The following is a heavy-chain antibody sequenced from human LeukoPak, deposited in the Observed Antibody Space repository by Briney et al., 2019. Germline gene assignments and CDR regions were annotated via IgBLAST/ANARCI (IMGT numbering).Heavy chain of an antibody. CDR2: IWYDGSNK. J-gene: IGHJ6*03. Sequence: GRSLRLSCAASGFTFSSYGMHWVRQAPGKGLEWVAVIWYDGSNKYYADSVKGRFTISRDNSKNTPYLQMNSLRAEDTAVYYCAKDLGSVQLLMDVWGKGTTVTVSS. D-gene: IGHD1-1*01. CDR3: AKDLGSVQLLMDV. V-gene: IGHV3-33*06. CDR1: GFTFSSYG.